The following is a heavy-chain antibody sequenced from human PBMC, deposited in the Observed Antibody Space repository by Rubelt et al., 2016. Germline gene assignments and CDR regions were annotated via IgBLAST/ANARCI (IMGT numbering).Heavy chain of an antibody. Sequence: GKGLEWVAVISYDGNIENYADSVRGRFTISRDQSKNTLYLQMSSLRNDDTAVYYCARVITGSSGWSAWGQGTLVTVSS. CDR2: ISYDGNIE. D-gene: IGHD6-19*01. J-gene: IGHJ5*02. CDR3: ARVITGSSGWSA. V-gene: IGHV3-30*04.